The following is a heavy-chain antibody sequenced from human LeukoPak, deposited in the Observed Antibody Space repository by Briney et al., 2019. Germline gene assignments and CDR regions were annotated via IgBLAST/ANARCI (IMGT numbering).Heavy chain of an antibody. CDR1: GGSISSSNFY. V-gene: IGHV4-39*07. D-gene: IGHD3-10*01. CDR3: ARLTKNDSGSFRFGKKKRGYMDV. CDR2: IYYSGST. J-gene: IGHJ6*03. Sequence: SETLSLTCTVSGGSISSSNFYWGWVRQPPGKGLEWIGSIYYSGSTYYNPSLMSRVTISVDTSKNQFSLKLSSVTAADTAVYYCARLTKNDSGSFRFGKKKRGYMDVWGKGTTVTISS.